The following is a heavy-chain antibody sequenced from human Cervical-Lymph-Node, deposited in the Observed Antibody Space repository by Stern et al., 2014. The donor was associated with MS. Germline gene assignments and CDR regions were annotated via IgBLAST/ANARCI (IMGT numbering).Heavy chain of an antibody. CDR2: INSDGNGT. V-gene: IGHV3-74*02. J-gene: IGHJ4*02. Sequence: QLVESGGGFVQPGGSLRLSCAASGYTFSSYWMHWVRQPPGKGPVWVSRINSDGNGTTYADFVRGRFTISRDNAKNILYLQMNSLKGEDTAVYYCVVEGAYWGQGTPVTVSS. CDR3: VVEGAY. CDR1: GYTFSSYW.